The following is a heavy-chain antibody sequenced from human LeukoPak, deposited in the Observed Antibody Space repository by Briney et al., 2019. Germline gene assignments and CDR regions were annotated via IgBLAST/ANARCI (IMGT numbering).Heavy chain of an antibody. D-gene: IGHD4-17*01. Sequence: ASVKVSCKASGYTFTGYYMHWVRQAPGQGLEWMGWTIPDSGDTNYAQKFQGRVTMTRDTSISTAYMELSGLRSDNTALYYCAKDYGAFCFDSWGQGTLVTVSS. J-gene: IGHJ4*02. CDR2: TIPDSGDT. CDR3: AKDYGAFCFDS. V-gene: IGHV1-2*02. CDR1: GYTFTGYY.